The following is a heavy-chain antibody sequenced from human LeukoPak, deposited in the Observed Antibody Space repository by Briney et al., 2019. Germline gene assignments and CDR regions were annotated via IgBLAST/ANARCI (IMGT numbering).Heavy chain of an antibody. J-gene: IGHJ4*02. Sequence: GGSLRLSCVVSGFTFSDYHMNWVRQAPGKGLEWVSSISTSNSYIYYADPLTGRFTISRDNAKNSPYLQMTSLRAEDTAVYYCARESSNWNSFDYWGQGTLVTVSS. CDR1: GFTFSDYH. CDR2: ISTSNSYI. D-gene: IGHD1-1*01. V-gene: IGHV3-21*01. CDR3: ARESSNWNSFDY.